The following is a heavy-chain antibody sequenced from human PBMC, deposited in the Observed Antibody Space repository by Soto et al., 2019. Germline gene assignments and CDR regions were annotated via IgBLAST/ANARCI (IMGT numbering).Heavy chain of an antibody. CDR2: INSGSSTI. J-gene: IGHJ4*02. CDR1: GFTFRSYA. D-gene: IGHD5-12*01. V-gene: IGHV3-48*02. CDR3: VRDRGYTGYDLEY. Sequence: EVQLVESGGGLVQPGGSLRLSCAASGFTFRSYAMNWVRQAPGKGLEWVSDINSGSSTIYYADSAKGRFSISRDNAKNTLYLQMNSLKDEDKAVYFCVRDRGYTGYDLEYWGQGALVTVSS.